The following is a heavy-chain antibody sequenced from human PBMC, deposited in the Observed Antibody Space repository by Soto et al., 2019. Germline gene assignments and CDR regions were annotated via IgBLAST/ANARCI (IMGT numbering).Heavy chain of an antibody. J-gene: IGHJ5*02. D-gene: IGHD2-21*01. V-gene: IGHV3-21*01. CDR2: ITTSSAYI. CDR1: GFTFNTYD. CDR3: VRSGTARLLRHSWFDT. Sequence: EVQLVESGGGLVKPGGSLRLSCAASGFTFNTYDMNWVRQAPGKGLEWVSSITTSSAYIYYADSLKGRITISSDNAKNAPFLQMNSLRAEDTAVYYCVRSGTARLLRHSWFDTWGQGTLVTVSS.